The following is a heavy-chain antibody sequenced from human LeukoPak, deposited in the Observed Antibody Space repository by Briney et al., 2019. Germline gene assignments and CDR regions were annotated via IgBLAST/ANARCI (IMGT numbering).Heavy chain of an antibody. CDR1: GYTFTGYY. J-gene: IGHJ4*02. D-gene: IGHD5-12*01. CDR3: AREGSGYPY. Sequence: ASVKVSCKASGYTFTGYYMHWVRQAPGQGLEWMGWINPNSGGANYAQKFRGRVTMTRGTSISTAYMEVSRLTSDDTAVFYCAREGSGYPYWGQGTLVTVSS. V-gene: IGHV1-2*02. CDR2: INPNSGGA.